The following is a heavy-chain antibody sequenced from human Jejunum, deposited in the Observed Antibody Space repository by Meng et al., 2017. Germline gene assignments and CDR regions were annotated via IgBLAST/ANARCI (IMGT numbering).Heavy chain of an antibody. D-gene: IGHD1-14*01. Sequence: LGQLGVWVKKPGSSGKVSCKASGGIFSTFAFNWVGQAPGQGLEWMGVIIPLYGTTKYAQQFQGRVTITADESTTTVYMEVGSLTSEDTAVYYCAKSITASYNWFDPWGQGALVTVSS. J-gene: IGHJ5*02. V-gene: IGHV1-69*01. CDR1: GGIFSTFA. CDR2: IIPLYGTT. CDR3: AKSITASYNWFDP.